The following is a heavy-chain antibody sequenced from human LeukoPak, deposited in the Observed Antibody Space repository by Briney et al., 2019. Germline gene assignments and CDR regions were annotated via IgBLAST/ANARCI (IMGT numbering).Heavy chain of an antibody. CDR2: VYSSGDSNG. V-gene: IGHV4-59*01. CDR1: GASTSDYF. Sequence: PSETLSLTCTVSGASTSDYFWSWVRQPPGKGLEWIGRVYSSGDSNGNYNPSLRSRMTISVDPSKNQFSLELRSVTAADTALYYCARVRSHDVHFDLWGPGTLVTVSS. D-gene: IGHD4-17*01. J-gene: IGHJ4*02. CDR3: ARVRSHDVHFDL.